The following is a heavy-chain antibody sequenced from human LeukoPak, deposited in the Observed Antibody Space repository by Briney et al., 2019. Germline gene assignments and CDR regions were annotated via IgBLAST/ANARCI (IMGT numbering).Heavy chain of an antibody. Sequence: AVSVSCMASGGTFSSYAISWVRQAPGQGREWVGGIIPIFRTANYAQKFQGRVTITTDESTSTAYMELSSLRSEDTAVYYCARDEVELDTPFDYWGQGTLVTVSS. J-gene: IGHJ4*02. CDR2: IIPIFRTA. CDR3: ARDEVELDTPFDY. CDR1: GGTFSSYA. V-gene: IGHV1-69*05. D-gene: IGHD1-7*01.